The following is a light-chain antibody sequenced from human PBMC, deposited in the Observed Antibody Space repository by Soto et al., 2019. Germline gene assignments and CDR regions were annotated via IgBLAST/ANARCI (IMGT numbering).Light chain of an antibody. Sequence: IVLTQAQAPLFLSPGERATLSCRASQSVSSYLAWYQQKPGQAPRLLIYGESSRATGTPDRFSGSGSGTDFTLTISRLEPEDFAVYYCQQRSNSITFGQGTRLDNK. CDR2: GES. CDR3: QQRSNSIT. V-gene: IGKV3-11*01. J-gene: IGKJ5*01. CDR1: QSVSSY.